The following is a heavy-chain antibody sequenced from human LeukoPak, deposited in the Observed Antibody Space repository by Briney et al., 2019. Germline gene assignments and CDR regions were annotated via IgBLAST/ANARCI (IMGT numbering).Heavy chain of an antibody. Sequence: GASVKVSCKASGYTFTGYYMHWVRQAPGQGLEWMGWINPNSGGTNYAQKFQGRVTMTRDTSISTAYMELSRLRSDDTAVYYCARGIVVVVAGWFDPWGQGTLVTVSS. CDR2: INPNSGGT. CDR3: ARGIVVVVAGWFDP. D-gene: IGHD2-15*01. CDR1: GYTFTGYY. V-gene: IGHV1-2*02. J-gene: IGHJ5*02.